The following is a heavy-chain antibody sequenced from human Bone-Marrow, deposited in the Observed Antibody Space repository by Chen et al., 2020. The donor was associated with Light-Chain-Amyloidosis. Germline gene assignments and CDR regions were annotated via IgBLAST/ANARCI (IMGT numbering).Heavy chain of an antibody. Sequence: QVQLVQSGAEVKKPGAPVRVSCKTSGTTLNGFFIPWMRQAPGQGFEWLGWINPTSGDTNYAKNFQVRVTMTRDMSINTAYMELTSLRSDDTAVYYCARVGPIALVLYTDADYYYGMDVWGQGTTVTVSS. CDR1: GTTLNGFF. D-gene: IGHD2-8*01. CDR3: ARVGPIALVLYTDADYYYGMDV. J-gene: IGHJ6*02. CDR2: INPTSGDT. V-gene: IGHV1-2*02.